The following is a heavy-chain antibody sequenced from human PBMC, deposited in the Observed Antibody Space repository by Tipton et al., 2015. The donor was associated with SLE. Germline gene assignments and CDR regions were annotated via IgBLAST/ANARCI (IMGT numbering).Heavy chain of an antibody. CDR3: ARAGVGATTIYY. Sequence: QVQLVQSGGGLVKPGGSLRLSCAASGFIFGDYYMSWIRQTPGKGLEWVSYIDSSGSTIYSADSVKGRFTISRDNAKNSLYLQMNSLRAEDTAVYYCARAGVGATTIYYWGQGTLVTVSS. V-gene: IGHV3-11*04. D-gene: IGHD1-26*01. CDR1: GFIFGDYY. J-gene: IGHJ4*02. CDR2: IDSSGSTI.